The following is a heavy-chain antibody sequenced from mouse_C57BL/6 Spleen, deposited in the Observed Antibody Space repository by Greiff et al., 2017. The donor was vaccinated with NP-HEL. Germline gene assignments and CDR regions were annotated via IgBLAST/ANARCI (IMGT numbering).Heavy chain of an antibody. J-gene: IGHJ2*01. CDR1: GYTFTSYW. CDR3: AREGTTVVDYFDY. D-gene: IGHD1-1*01. CDR2: IDPSDSYT. Sequence: VQLQQSGAELVMPGASVKLSCKASGYTFTSYWMHWVKQRPGQGLEWIGEIDPSDSYTNYNQKFKGQSTLTVDKSSSTAYMQLSSLTSEDSAVYYCAREGTTVVDYFDYWGQGTTPTVSS. V-gene: IGHV1-69*01.